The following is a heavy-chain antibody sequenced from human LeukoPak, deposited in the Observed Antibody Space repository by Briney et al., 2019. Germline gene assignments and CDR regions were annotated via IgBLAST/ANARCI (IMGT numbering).Heavy chain of an antibody. CDR3: ASRRQYCSTTSCSATFDI. CDR1: GYTFTTYA. J-gene: IGHJ3*02. V-gene: IGHV1-3*01. D-gene: IGHD2-2*01. CDR2: INAGNGNT. Sequence: ASVTVSCKASGYTFTTYAMHWVRQAPGHRLEWMGWINAGNGNTKYSQKFQGRVTITRDTSASTAYMELSSLRSEDTAVYYCASRRQYCSTTSCSATFDIWGQGTMVTVSS.